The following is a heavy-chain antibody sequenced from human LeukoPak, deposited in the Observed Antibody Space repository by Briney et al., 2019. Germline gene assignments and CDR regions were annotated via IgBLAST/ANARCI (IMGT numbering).Heavy chain of an antibody. CDR1: GFTFSDYN. D-gene: IGHD3-9*01. Sequence: GGSLRLSCAASGFTFSDYNMRWIRQAPGKGLEWVSSISRSGSTKYYADSVKGRFTISRDNSKSTLYLQMNSLRAEDTAVYYCAKDRDYDILTGYYREAFDIWGQGTMVTVSS. CDR3: AKDRDYDILTGYYREAFDI. J-gene: IGHJ3*02. CDR2: ISRSGSTK. V-gene: IGHV3-11*01.